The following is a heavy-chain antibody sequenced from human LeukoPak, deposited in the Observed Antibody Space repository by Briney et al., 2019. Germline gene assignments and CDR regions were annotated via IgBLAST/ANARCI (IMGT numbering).Heavy chain of an antibody. J-gene: IGHJ6*03. CDR2: IYTSGST. Sequence: SETLSLTCTVSGGSISSYYWSWIRQPAGKGLEWIGRIYTSGSTNYNPSLKSRVTISVDTSKNQFALKLSSVTAADTAVYYCAREIHSYGTPYYYYMDVWGKGTTVTISS. D-gene: IGHD5-18*01. CDR1: GGSISSYY. CDR3: AREIHSYGTPYYYYMDV. V-gene: IGHV4-4*07.